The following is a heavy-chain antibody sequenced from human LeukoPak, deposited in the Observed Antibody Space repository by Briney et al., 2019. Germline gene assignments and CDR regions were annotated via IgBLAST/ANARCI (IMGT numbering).Heavy chain of an antibody. CDR3: ARVITVRGVILDY. CDR2: IYYTGST. V-gene: IGHV4-59*01. CDR1: GGSIRSYY. J-gene: IGHJ4*02. Sequence: SETLSLTCTVSGGSIRSYYWTWIRQPPGKGLEWIGYIYYTGSTNYNPSLKSRVTISVDTSKNQISLKLSSVTAADTAVYYCARVITVRGVILDYWGQGTLVTVSS. D-gene: IGHD3-16*02.